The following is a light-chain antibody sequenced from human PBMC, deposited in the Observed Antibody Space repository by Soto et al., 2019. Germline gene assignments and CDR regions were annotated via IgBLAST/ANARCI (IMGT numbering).Light chain of an antibody. CDR2: DTS. CDR3: LLSYSGARV. J-gene: IGLJ3*02. V-gene: IGLV7-46*01. CDR1: TGAVTTGHY. Sequence: QAVVTQEPSLTVSPGGTVTLTCGSSTGAVTTGHYPYWFQQKPGQAPRTLTYDTSNKHSWTPARFSGSLLGGKAALTLSGAQPEDEADYYCLLSYSGARVFGGGTKLTVL.